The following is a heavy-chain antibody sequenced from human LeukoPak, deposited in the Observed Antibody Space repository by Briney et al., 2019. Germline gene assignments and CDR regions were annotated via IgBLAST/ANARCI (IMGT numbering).Heavy chain of an antibody. CDR3: ARVPRVRFFGGVRRGQDYFAY. CDR1: GYTFTGYY. D-gene: IGHD3-3*01. CDR2: INPDSGGT. Sequence: ASVKVSCKASGYTFTGYYIHWVRQAPGQGLEWMGWINPDSGGTNYAQKFQGRVTVTRDTSISTAYMELSRLRSDDTAVYYCARVPRVRFFGGVRRGQDYFAYWGRGPLVTVSS. J-gene: IGHJ4*02. V-gene: IGHV1-2*02.